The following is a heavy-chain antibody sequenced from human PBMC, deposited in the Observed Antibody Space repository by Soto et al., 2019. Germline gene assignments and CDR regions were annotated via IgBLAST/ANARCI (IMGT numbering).Heavy chain of an antibody. V-gene: IGHV1-69*01. J-gene: IGHJ6*02. CDR3: ASGSYSSSSYYYYYGMDV. CDR1: GGTFSSYA. D-gene: IGHD6-13*01. CDR2: IIPIFGTA. Sequence: QVQLVQSGAEVKKPGSSVKVSCKASGGTFSSYAISWVRQAPGQGLEWMGGIIPIFGTANYAQKFQSRVTITADESTSTAYMELSSLRSEDTAVYYCASGSYSSSSYYYYYGMDVWGQGTTVTVSS.